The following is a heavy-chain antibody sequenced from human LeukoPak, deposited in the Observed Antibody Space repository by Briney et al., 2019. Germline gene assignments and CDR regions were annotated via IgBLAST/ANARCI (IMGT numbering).Heavy chain of an antibody. CDR3: ARDSSYYDFWSGLDY. CDR1: GFTFSSYG. Sequence: GGSRRLSCAASGFTFSSYGMHWVRQAPGKGLEWVAVIWYDGSNKYYADSVKGRFTISRDNSKNTLYLQMNSLRAEDTAVYYCARDSSYYDFWSGLDYWGQGTLVTVSS. J-gene: IGHJ4*02. CDR2: IWYDGSNK. D-gene: IGHD3-3*01. V-gene: IGHV3-33*01.